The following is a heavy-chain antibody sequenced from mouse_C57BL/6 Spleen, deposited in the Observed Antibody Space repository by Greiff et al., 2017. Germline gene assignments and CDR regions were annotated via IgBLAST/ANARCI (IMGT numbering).Heavy chain of an antibody. CDR1: GYTFTSYW. V-gene: IGHV1-55*01. Sequence: QVQLQQPGAELVKPGASVKMSCKASGYTFTSYWITWVKQRPGQGLAWIGDIYPGSGSTTYNEKFKSKATLTVDTSSSTAYMQLSSLTSEDSAVYYCAREGYYPWFAYWGQGTLVTVSA. D-gene: IGHD2-3*01. J-gene: IGHJ3*01. CDR3: AREGYYPWFAY. CDR2: IYPGSGST.